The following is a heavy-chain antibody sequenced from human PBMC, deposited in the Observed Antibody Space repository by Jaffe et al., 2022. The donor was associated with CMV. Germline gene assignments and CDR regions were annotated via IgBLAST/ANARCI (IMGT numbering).Heavy chain of an antibody. CDR3: ARHGRFLQGVRTAFDP. D-gene: IGHD3-10*01. CDR2: IFYSGST. V-gene: IGHV4-39*01. CDR1: GGSVTRSDYY. J-gene: IGHJ5*02. Sequence: QLQLHESGPGLVNPSETLSLTCTVSGGSVTRSDYYWGWSRQPPGKGLEWIGSIFYSGSTYYNPSLKSRVTISIDTSKNQFSLKLSSVTAADTAVYYCARHGRFLQGVRTAFDPWGQGTLVTVPS.